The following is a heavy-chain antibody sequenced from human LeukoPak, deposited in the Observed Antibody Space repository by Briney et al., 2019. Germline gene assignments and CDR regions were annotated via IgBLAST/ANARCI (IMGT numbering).Heavy chain of an antibody. CDR2: IYYSGST. CDR1: GGSISSGGYY. J-gene: IGHJ4*01. D-gene: IGHD3-9*01. Sequence: PSQTLSLTCTVSGGSISSGGYYWSWIRQHPGTGLEWIGYIYYSGSTYYNPSLKSRVTISVDTSKNQFSLKLSSVTAADTAVYYLGREPKILPGYFDYWGKEPWSPSPQ. V-gene: IGHV4-31*03. CDR3: GREPKILPGYFDY.